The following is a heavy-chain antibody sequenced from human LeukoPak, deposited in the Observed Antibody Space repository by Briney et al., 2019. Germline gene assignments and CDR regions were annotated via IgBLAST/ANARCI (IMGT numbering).Heavy chain of an antibody. CDR2: IYYSGST. D-gene: IGHD2/OR15-2a*01. J-gene: IGHJ4*02. CDR3: ARMRGTTLFDY. Sequence: SETLSLTCTVSGGSISSYYWSWIRQPPGKGLEWIGYIYYSGSTNYNPSLKSRVTISVDTSKNQFSLKLSSVTAADTAVYYCARMRGTTLFDYWGQGTLVTVS. V-gene: IGHV4-59*01. CDR1: GGSISSYY.